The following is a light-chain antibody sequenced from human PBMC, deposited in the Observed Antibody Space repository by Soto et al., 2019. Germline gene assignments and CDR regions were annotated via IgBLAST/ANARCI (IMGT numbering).Light chain of an antibody. CDR1: SGSVSTSSY. Sequence: QTVVTQEPSLSVSPGGKVILTCGLSSGSVSTSSYPSWYLQAPGQAPRTLIYNTNTRSSGVPDRFSGSILGNRAALTITGAQADDESDYYCLLYVGSGIAVFGGGTKLTVL. J-gene: IGLJ3*02. CDR2: NTN. V-gene: IGLV8-61*01. CDR3: LLYVGSGIAV.